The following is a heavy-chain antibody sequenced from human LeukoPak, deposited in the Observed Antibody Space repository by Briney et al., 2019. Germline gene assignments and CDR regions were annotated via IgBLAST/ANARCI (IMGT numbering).Heavy chain of an antibody. CDR2: IYYTGSI. D-gene: IGHD5-12*01. Sequence: SETLSLTCTVSGGSISRNYWSWIWKPPGKGLQWIGYIYYTGSINYNPSLKSRVTISVDTSKNQFSLRLSSVTAADTAVYYCARALWSVGYVYFDYWGQGTLVTVSS. CDR3: ARALWSVGYVYFDY. CDR1: GGSISRNY. J-gene: IGHJ4*02. V-gene: IGHV4-59*01.